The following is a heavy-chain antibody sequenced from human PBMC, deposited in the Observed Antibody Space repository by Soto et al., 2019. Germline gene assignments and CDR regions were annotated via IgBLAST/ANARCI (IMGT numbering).Heavy chain of an antibody. CDR3: ARLFRYIPGAFDI. CDR1: GGTYRSNA. CDR2: IIPIFGTA. Sequence: GASVKPSCTDSGGTYRSNAISWVRQAPGQGLEWMGGIIPIFGTANYAQKFQGRVTITADKSTSTAYMELSSLRSEDTAVYYCARLFRYIPGAFDIWGQGTMVTVSS. D-gene: IGHD3-9*01. V-gene: IGHV1-69*06. J-gene: IGHJ3*02.